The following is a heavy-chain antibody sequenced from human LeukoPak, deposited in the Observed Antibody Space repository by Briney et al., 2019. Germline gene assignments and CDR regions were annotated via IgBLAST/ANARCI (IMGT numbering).Heavy chain of an antibody. CDR3: ARAEANSSPMDV. Sequence: ASVKVSCKASGGTFSSYAISWVRQAPGQGLEWMGGIIPIFGTANYAQKFQGRVTITADESTSTAYMELSSLRSEDTAVYYCARAEANSSPMDVWAKGTTVTVSS. D-gene: IGHD6-13*01. J-gene: IGHJ6*04. V-gene: IGHV1-69*01. CDR1: GGTFSSYA. CDR2: IIPIFGTA.